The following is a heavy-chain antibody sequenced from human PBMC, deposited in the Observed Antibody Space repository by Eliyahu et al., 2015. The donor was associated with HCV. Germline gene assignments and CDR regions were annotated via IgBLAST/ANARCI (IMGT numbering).Heavy chain of an antibody. D-gene: IGHD2-15*01. CDR1: GFPFSSYW. V-gene: IGHV3-74*01. J-gene: IGHJ5*02. CDR3: ARGLGYCSGGSCS. Sequence: EVQLVESGGGLVQPGGSLRLXCAASGFPFSSYWMXWVRQAPGQGLVWVSRINSDGSSTSYADSVKGRFTISRDNAKNTLYLQMNSLRAEDTAVYYCARGLGYCSGGSCSWGQGTLVTVSS. CDR2: INSDGSST.